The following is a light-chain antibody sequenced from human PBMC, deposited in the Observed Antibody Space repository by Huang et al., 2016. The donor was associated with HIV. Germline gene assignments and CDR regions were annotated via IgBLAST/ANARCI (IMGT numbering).Light chain of an antibody. J-gene: IGKJ4*01. Sequence: EIVLTQSPATLSLSPGERATLSCRASQSVSSYLAWYQQKPGQAPRLLIDDASNRATGLPARFGGSGSGTDYTLTISSLEPEDFAVYYCQHFSTPLTFGGGTKVEIK. CDR2: DAS. CDR3: QHFSTPLT. V-gene: IGKV3-11*01. CDR1: QSVSSY.